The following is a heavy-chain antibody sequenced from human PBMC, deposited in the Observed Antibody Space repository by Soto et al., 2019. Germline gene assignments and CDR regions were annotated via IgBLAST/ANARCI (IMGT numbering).Heavy chain of an antibody. CDR1: GGSISSSSYY. V-gene: IGHV4-39*02. Sequence: SETLSLTCTVSGGSISSSSYYWGWIRQPPGKGLEWIGSIYYSGSTYYNPSLKSRVTISVDTSKNQFSLKLSSVTAADTAVYYCARDVDWNFDYWGQGTLVTVSS. CDR3: ARDVDWNFDY. CDR2: IYYSGST. J-gene: IGHJ4*02. D-gene: IGHD1-1*01.